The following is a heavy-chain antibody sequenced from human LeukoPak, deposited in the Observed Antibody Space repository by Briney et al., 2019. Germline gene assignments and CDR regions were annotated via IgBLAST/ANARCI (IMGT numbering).Heavy chain of an antibody. CDR1: GFTFSSYS. Sequence: GGSLRLSCAASGFTFSSYSMNWVRQAPGKGLEWVSSISSSSSYIYYADSVEGRFTISRDNAKNSLYLQMNSLRAEDTAVYYCARDRITMGRGVTDPLFGYYGMDVWGQGTTVTVSS. CDR3: ARDRITMGRGVTDPLFGYYGMDV. V-gene: IGHV3-21*01. CDR2: ISSSSSYI. D-gene: IGHD3-10*01. J-gene: IGHJ6*02.